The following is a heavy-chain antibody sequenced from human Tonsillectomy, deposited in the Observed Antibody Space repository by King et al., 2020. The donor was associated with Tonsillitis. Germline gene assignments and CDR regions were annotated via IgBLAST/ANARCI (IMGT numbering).Heavy chain of an antibody. D-gene: IGHD3-3*01. CDR3: AKPDVWSGKGMDV. J-gene: IGHJ6*02. CDR2: IRYDGSNK. V-gene: IGHV3-30*02. Sequence: VQLVESGGGVVQPGGSLRLSCAASGFTFSSYGMHWVRQAPGKGLGGVAFIRYDGSNKYYADSVKGRFTISRDNSKNTLYLQMNSLRAEDTAVYYCAKPDVWSGKGMDVWGQGTTVTVSS. CDR1: GFTFSSYG.